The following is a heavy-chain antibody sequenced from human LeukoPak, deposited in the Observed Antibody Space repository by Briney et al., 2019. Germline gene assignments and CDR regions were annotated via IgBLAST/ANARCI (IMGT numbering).Heavy chain of an antibody. D-gene: IGHD5-12*01. CDR3: ANDEYSGCDFAFDI. Sequence: PGGSLRLSCAASGFSFSSYGMHWVRQAPGKGLEWVAVISFDGTNKYYADSVKGRFTISRDNSKNTLYLQMNSLRAEDTAVYYCANDEYSGCDFAFDIWGQGTKVTVSS. CDR1: GFSFSSYG. V-gene: IGHV3-30*18. CDR2: ISFDGTNK. J-gene: IGHJ3*02.